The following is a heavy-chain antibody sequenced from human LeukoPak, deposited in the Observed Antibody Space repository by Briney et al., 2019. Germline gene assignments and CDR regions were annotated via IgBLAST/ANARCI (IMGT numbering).Heavy chain of an antibody. CDR3: AKEKYYYDSSGYYYAPFDY. V-gene: IGHV4-39*02. Sequence: SETLSLTCTVSGGSISSSSYYWGWIRQPPGKGLEWIGSIYYSGSTYYNPSLESRVTISVDTSKNQFSLKLRSVTAADTAVYYCAKEKYYYDSSGYYYAPFDYWGQGTLVTVSS. J-gene: IGHJ4*02. D-gene: IGHD3-22*01. CDR2: IYYSGST. CDR1: GGSISSSSYY.